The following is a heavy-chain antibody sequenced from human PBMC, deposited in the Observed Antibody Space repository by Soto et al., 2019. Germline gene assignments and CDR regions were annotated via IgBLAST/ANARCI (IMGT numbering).Heavy chain of an antibody. CDR1: GDSVSSATAT. Sequence: SQTLSLTCAISGDSVSSATATWSWIRQSPSRGLEWLGRTYYRSKWYNDYAVSVKSRIAITPDTSKNQLPLQLSSVTPEDTAVYFCARDSSGFHWYFELWGRGTVVT. CDR2: TYYRSKWYN. CDR3: ARDSSGFHWYFEL. D-gene: IGHD3-22*01. V-gene: IGHV6-1*01. J-gene: IGHJ2*01.